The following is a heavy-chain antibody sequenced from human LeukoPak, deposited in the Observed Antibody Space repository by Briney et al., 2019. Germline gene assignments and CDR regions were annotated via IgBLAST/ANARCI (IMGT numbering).Heavy chain of an antibody. J-gene: IGHJ4*02. CDR3: ARDLGDGEFDS. Sequence: GESLGLSCAASGFAVSSNDMSWVRQAPGKGLKWVSTIYVGGRTYYADSVKGRFTISRDDSKNMVYLQMNSLRAEDTATYFCARDLGDGEFDSWGQGTLVTVSS. D-gene: IGHD3-10*01. CDR2: IYVGGRT. V-gene: IGHV3-53*01. CDR1: GFAVSSND.